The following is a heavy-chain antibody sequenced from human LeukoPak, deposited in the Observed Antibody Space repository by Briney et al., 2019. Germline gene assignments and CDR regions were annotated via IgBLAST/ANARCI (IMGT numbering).Heavy chain of an antibody. CDR2: ITPMFGTA. D-gene: IGHD3-22*01. Sequence: SVKVSCKASGGTFSSYAINWVRQAPGQGLEWMGGITPMFGTAKYAQKFQGRVTITADESTSTAYMELSSLRAEDTAVYYCATGSGYYYDHWGQGTLVTVSS. J-gene: IGHJ4*02. V-gene: IGHV1-69*13. CDR1: GGTFSSYA. CDR3: ATGSGYYYDH.